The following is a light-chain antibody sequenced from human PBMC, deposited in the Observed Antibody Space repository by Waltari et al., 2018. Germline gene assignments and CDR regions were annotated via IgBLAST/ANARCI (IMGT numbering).Light chain of an antibody. Sequence: DIVMTQSPLSVSVTPGEPASISCRSSQSLLDSNGSNYLDWYLQKPGTYPQVLIYLGSDRASGVPDMISGSGSGTVCTLSISRVEPKDVVVYSCMQGLQTPWTFGQGTKVEI. J-gene: IGKJ1*01. CDR1: QSLLDSNGSNY. V-gene: IGKV2-28*01. CDR2: LGS. CDR3: MQGLQTPWT.